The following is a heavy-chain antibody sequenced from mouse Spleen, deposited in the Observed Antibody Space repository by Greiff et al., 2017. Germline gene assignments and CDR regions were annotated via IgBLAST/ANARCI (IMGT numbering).Heavy chain of an antibody. CDR1: GFTFSDYG. V-gene: IGHV5-17*01. Sequence: EVNVVESGGGLVKPGGSLKLSCAASGFTFSDYGMHWVRQAPEKGLEWVAYISSGSSTIYYADTVKGRFTISRDNAKNTLFLQMTSLRSEDTAMYYCARSDYGSSYVDYAMDYWGQGTSVTVSS. J-gene: IGHJ4*01. CDR2: ISSGSSTI. CDR3: ARSDYGSSYVDYAMDY. D-gene: IGHD1-1*01.